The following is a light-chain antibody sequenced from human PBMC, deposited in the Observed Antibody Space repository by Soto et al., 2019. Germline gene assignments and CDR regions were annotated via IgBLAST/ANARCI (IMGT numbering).Light chain of an antibody. Sequence: DIQITRSPCTLSASVGVIATFTSGASQSISSWSAWYQQKTGNATKLLIYKASSLESGVPSMLSGSGSETEFTLTISSLQPDDSATYYCQQYNTLYTFGQGTKVDIK. J-gene: IGKJ2*01. CDR3: QQYNTLYT. CDR2: KAS. CDR1: QSISSW. V-gene: IGKV1-5*03.